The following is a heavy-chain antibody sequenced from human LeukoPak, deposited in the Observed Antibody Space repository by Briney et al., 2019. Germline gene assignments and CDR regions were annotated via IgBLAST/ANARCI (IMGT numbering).Heavy chain of an antibody. CDR1: GFTFSSFT. V-gene: IGHV3-23*01. D-gene: IGHD6-13*01. CDR2: MSGSGRST. J-gene: IGHJ4*02. Sequence: GGSLRLSCAASGFTFSSFTMSWVRQAPGKGLEWVSAMSGSGRSTYYADSVKGPFTISRDNSKNTLYLQMNSLRAEDTAVYYCARGGPAAGRFDYWGQGTLVTVSS. CDR3: ARGGPAAGRFDY.